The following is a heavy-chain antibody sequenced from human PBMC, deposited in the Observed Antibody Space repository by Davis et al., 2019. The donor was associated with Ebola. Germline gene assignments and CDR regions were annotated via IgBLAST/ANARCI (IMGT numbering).Heavy chain of an antibody. CDR2: IYSGGST. D-gene: IGHD3-9*01. CDR3: AGATGYYRHGMDV. J-gene: IGHJ6*02. V-gene: IGHV3-66*01. Sequence: GGSLRLSCAASGFTVSSNYMSWVRQAPGKGLEWVSVIYSGGSTYYADSVKGRFTISRDNAKNSLYLQMNSLRDEDTAVYYCAGATGYYRHGMDVWGQGTTVTVSS. CDR1: GFTVSSNY.